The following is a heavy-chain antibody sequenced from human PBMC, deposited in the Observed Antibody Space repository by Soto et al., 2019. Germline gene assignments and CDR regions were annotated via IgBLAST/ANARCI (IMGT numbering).Heavy chain of an antibody. D-gene: IGHD1-26*01. V-gene: IGHV3-21*01. CDR1: GFTFSSYS. J-gene: IGHJ6*02. CDR3: ARDGVGYYGMDV. Sequence: PGGSLRLSCAASGFTFSSYSMNWVRQAPGKGLEWVSSISSSSSYIYHADSVKGRFTISRDNAKNSLYLQMNSLRAEDTAVYYCARDGVGYYGMDVWGQGTTVTVSS. CDR2: ISSSSSYI.